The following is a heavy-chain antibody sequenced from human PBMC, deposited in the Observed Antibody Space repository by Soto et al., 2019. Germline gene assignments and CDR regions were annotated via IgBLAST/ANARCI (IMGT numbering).Heavy chain of an antibody. V-gene: IGHV3-21*01. J-gene: IGHJ3*01. D-gene: IGHD2-2*01. CDR2: ISSSSSYI. Sequence: GSLRLSCAASGFTFSSYSMNWVRQAPGKGLEWVSSISSSSSYIYYADSVKGRFTISRDNAKNSLYLQMNSLRAEDTAVYYCARDAIVVVPAATRDWGQGTMVTVSS. CDR1: GFTFSSYS. CDR3: ARDAIVVVPAATRD.